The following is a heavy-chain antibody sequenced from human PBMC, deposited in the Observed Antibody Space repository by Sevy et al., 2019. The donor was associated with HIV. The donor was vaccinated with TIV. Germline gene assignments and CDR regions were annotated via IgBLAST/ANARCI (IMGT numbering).Heavy chain of an antibody. J-gene: IGHJ3*02. V-gene: IGHV1-2*06. CDR3: VREDINAPRTLVSFDI. CDR1: GYIFSDYN. D-gene: IGHD2-21*01. CDR2: INPNSGVT. Sequence: ASVKVSCKTTGYIFSDYNMHWVRQAPGQGLEWMALINPNSGVTIYAHNFRGRVSVTRDTSMSTAYMELSGLTSYDTAVYYCVREDINAPRTLVSFDIWGQGTMVTVSS.